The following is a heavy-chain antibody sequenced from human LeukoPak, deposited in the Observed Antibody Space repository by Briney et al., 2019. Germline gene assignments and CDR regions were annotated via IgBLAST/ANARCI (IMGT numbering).Heavy chain of an antibody. CDR2: IIPIFGTA. V-gene: IGHV1-69*05. CDR1: GGTFSSYA. D-gene: IGHD3-10*01. J-gene: IGHJ6*02. Sequence: SVKVSCKASGGTFSSYAISWVRPAPGQGLGWVGGIIPIFGTANYAQQFQGRVTMTRDTSTSTVYMELSSLRSEDTAVYYCAREGMVRGVERYYYYGMDVWGQGTTVTVSS. CDR3: AREGMVRGVERYYYYGMDV.